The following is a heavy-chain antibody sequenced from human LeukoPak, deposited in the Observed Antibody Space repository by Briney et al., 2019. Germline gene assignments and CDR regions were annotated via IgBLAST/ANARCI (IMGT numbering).Heavy chain of an antibody. Sequence: SETLSLTCTVSGGSIISSSYYWGWIRQPPGKGLEWIGRIFTSGSTNYNPSLKSRVTIAVDTSKHQFSQKLSSVTAADTAVYYCATNSDDFWSGYYYYYYYMDVWGKGTTVTVSS. CDR2: IFTSGST. V-gene: IGHV4-39*07. CDR1: GGSIISSSYY. J-gene: IGHJ6*03. CDR3: ATNSDDFWSGYYYYYYYMDV. D-gene: IGHD3-3*01.